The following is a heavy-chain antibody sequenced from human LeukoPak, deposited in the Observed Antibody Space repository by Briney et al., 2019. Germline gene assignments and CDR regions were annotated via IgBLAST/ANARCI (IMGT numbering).Heavy chain of an antibody. V-gene: IGHV4-30-4*03. CDR2: IHNSRGT. J-gene: IGHJ4*02. CDR3: KVGGNTNS. CDR1: GASITSDIFY. Sequence: PSETLSLTCTVPGASITSDIFYWNWIRQSPGKGLEWIGAIHNSRGTSYNPSLESRLTISVDPSENKFFLKMTSVTDADTATYCGKVGGNTNSWGQGTLVTVSS. D-gene: IGHD4-23*01.